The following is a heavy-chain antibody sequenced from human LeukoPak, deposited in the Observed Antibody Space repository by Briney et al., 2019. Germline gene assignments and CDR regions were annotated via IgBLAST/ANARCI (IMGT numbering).Heavy chain of an antibody. J-gene: IGHJ6*02. D-gene: IGHD3-3*01. CDR3: ARVRDYDFWSGYPYYYYGMDV. CDR2: IRSSGSTI. V-gene: IGHV3-48*03. CDR1: GFTFSSYE. Sequence: GGSLRLSCAASGFTFSSYEMNWVRQAPGKGLEWVSYIRSSGSTIYYADSVKGRFTISRDNAKNSLYLQMNSLRAEDTAVYYCARVRDYDFWSGYPYYYYGMDVGGQGTTVTVPS.